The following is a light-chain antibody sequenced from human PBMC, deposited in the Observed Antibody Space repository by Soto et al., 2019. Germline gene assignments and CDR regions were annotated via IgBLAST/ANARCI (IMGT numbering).Light chain of an antibody. CDR1: SSDVGGHNY. CDR2: EVS. Sequence: QSVLTQPASVSGSPGQSITISCTGTSSDVGGHNYVSWYQQYPGKAPKLMIYEVSNRPSGVSSRFSGSKSGNTASLTISGLQAEDEAYYYCSSYATSGTRVFVGGTKLTVL. V-gene: IGLV2-14*01. CDR3: SSYATSGTRV. J-gene: IGLJ2*01.